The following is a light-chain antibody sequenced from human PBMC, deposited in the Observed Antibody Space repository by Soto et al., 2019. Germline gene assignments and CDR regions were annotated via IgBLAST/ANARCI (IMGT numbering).Light chain of an antibody. CDR3: CSYTTSNTRQIV. Sequence: QSDRNQPASVSGSPGQSITISCTGTSSDVGGYNYVSWYQQHPGKAPKFMIYDVSNRPSGVSNRFSGSKSGNTASLTISGLQAEDEADYYCCSYTTSNTRQIVFGTGTKVTVL. CDR1: SSDVGGYNY. V-gene: IGLV2-14*01. J-gene: IGLJ1*01. CDR2: DVS.